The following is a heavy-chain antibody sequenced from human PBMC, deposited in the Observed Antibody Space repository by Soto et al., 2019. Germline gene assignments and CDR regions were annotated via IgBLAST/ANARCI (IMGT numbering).Heavy chain of an antibody. CDR2: ISAYNGNT. V-gene: IGHV1-18*01. D-gene: IGHD4-17*01. CDR1: GYTFTRYG. CDR3: ARNDYGDYDDAIDI. J-gene: IGHJ3*02. Sequence: ASVRVSGRDSGYTFTRYGISWDRQAPGQGLEWMGWISAYNGNTNYAQKLQGRVTMTTDTSTSTAYMELRSLRSDDTAVYYCARNDYGDYDDAIDIWGQGTMVTVSS.